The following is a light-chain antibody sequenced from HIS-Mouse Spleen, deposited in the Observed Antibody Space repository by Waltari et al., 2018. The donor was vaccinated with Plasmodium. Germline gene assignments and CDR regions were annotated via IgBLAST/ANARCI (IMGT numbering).Light chain of an antibody. CDR1: ALPKQY. CDR3: QSADSSGTYRV. CDR2: NDS. Sequence: SYELTQPPSVSVSPGQTARITCSGDALPKQYAYWYQQKPGRAPVLWIYNDSERPSGVPGRFAGSSSGTTVTLTISGVQAEDEADYYCQSADSSGTYRVVGGGTKLTVL. J-gene: IGLJ2*01. V-gene: IGLV3-25*03.